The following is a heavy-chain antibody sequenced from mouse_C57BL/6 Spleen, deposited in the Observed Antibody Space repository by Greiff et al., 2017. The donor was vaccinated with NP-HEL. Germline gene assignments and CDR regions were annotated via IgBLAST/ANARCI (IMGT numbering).Heavy chain of an antibody. CDR3: AREGYYYGSSSWFDV. J-gene: IGHJ1*03. Sequence: QVQLQQPGAELVKPGASVKMSCKASGYTFTSYWITWVKQRPGQGLEWIGDIYPGSGSTNYNEKFKSKATLTVDTSSSTAYMQLSSLTSEDSAVDYWAREGYYYGSSSWFDVWGTGTTVTVSS. CDR2: IYPGSGST. CDR1: GYTFTSYW. V-gene: IGHV1-55*01. D-gene: IGHD1-1*01.